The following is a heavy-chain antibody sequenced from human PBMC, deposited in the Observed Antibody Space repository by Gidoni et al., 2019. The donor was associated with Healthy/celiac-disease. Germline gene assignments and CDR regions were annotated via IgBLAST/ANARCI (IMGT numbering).Heavy chain of an antibody. J-gene: IGHJ5*02. CDR3: AKRPGGSSWYETNNWFDP. V-gene: IGHV3-23*01. CDR1: GFTFSSYA. D-gene: IGHD6-13*01. Sequence: EVQLLESGGGFVQPGGSLRLSCAASGFTFSSYALSWVRQAPGKGLEWVSAISGSGGSTYYADSVKGRFTISRDNSKNTLYLQMNSLRAEDTAVYYCAKRPGGSSWYETNNWFDPWGQGTLVTVSS. CDR2: ISGSGGST.